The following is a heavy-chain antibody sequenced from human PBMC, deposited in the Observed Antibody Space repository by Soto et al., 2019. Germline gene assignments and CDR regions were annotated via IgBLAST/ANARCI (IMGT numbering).Heavy chain of an antibody. CDR1: VGSISSIDFY. CDR2: MYYSGST. Sequence: SETLSLSCTVSVGSISSIDFYWGWLRQTPGKGLEFIGSMYYSGSTYYNPSLKSRLTISVDTSKNQFTLKLISVTAADTAVYYCAVVDSTGNWFDPWGEGALVTVSS. J-gene: IGHJ5*02. D-gene: IGHD6-25*01. CDR3: AVVDSTGNWFDP. V-gene: IGHV4-39*01.